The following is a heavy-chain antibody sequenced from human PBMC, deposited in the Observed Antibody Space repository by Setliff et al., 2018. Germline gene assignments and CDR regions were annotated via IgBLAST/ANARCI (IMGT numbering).Heavy chain of an antibody. V-gene: IGHV4-38-2*01. J-gene: IGHJ4*02. CDR1: DYSITNNYY. CDR2: AHQSGTT. CDR3: ARQPTGTYQWTFDS. Sequence: KPSETLSLTCAVSDYSITNNYYWGWIRQAPGKGLEWIGTAHQSGTTFYNPSLKGRVTMSVDTSKSQFSLKLNSVTATDTAVYYCARQPTGTYQWTFDSWGQGTLVTVS. D-gene: IGHD1-26*01.